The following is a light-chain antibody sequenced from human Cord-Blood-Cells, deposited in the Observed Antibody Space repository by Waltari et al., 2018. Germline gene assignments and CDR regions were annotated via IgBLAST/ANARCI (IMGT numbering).Light chain of an antibody. Sequence: QSALTQPPSVSGSPGPSINISCTGNSSDGGSYNIVSWYQQHPGKAPKLMIYEGSKRPSGVSNRFSGSKSGNTASLTISGLQAEDEADSYCCSYAGSSTYVFGTGTKVTVL. CDR3: CSYAGSSTYV. CDR1: SSDGGSYNI. J-gene: IGLJ1*01. V-gene: IGLV2-23*01. CDR2: EGS.